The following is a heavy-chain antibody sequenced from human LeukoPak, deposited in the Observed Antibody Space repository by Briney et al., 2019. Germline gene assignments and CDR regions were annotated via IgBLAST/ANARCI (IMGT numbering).Heavy chain of an antibody. J-gene: IGHJ4*02. Sequence: SETLSLTCAVYGGSFSGYYWSWIRQPPGKGLEWIGEINHSGSTNYNPSLKSRVTISVDTSKNQFSLKLSSVTAADTAVYYCASSHSYGSGSYSPMDYWGQGTLVTVSS. D-gene: IGHD3-10*01. V-gene: IGHV4-34*01. CDR3: ASSHSYGSGSYSPMDY. CDR2: INHSGST. CDR1: GGSFSGYY.